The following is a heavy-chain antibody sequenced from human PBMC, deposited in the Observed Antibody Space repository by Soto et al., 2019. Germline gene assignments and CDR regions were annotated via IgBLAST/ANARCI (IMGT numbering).Heavy chain of an antibody. V-gene: IGHV5-51*01. Sequence: GEALKISCKDSGYSYTRYWIGWVRQMTGKSLEWMVVIYPGDSDTRYSPSFQGHLTIPADKSISTAYLQWSTLKASDSAMYYCARLGFEYDTSPPYYNVLHYYGVDVCGQGTTVTVSS. CDR1: GYSYTRYW. CDR3: ARLGFEYDTSPPYYNVLHYYGVDV. J-gene: IGHJ6*02. D-gene: IGHD3-10*01. CDR2: IYPGDSDT.